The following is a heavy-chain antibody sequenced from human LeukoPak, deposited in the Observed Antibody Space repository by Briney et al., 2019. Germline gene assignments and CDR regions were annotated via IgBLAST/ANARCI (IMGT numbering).Heavy chain of an antibody. CDR3: AKDRIVVVVAALSFDY. Sequence: GGTLRLSCATSGFTFSNYGMSWVRQAPGKGLEWVSAISGSGGSTYYADSVKGRFTISRDNSKNTLYLQMNSLRAEDTAVYYCAKDRIVVVVAALSFDYWGQGTLVTVSS. CDR2: ISGSGGST. V-gene: IGHV3-23*01. D-gene: IGHD2-15*01. J-gene: IGHJ4*02. CDR1: GFTFSNYG.